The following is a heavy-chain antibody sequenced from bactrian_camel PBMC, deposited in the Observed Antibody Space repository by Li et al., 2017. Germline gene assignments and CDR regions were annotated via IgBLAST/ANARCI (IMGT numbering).Heavy chain of an antibody. V-gene: IGHV3S26*01. CDR1: GYTYSRFC. D-gene: IGHD2*01. Sequence: HVQLVESGGESVQAGGSLRLSCEVSGYTYSRFCKGYFRQAPGKEREGVAAIDRDGSTSYADSVKGRFTISRDNAKNTLYLQLNSLKSEDTAMYYCAAPIGGNWFHEYKFWGQGTQVTVS. J-gene: IGHJ4*01. CDR3: AAPIGGNWFHEYKF. CDR2: IDRDGST.